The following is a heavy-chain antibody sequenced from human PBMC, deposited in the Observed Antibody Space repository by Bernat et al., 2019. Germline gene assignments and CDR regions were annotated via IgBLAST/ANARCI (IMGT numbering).Heavy chain of an antibody. CDR1: GGSFSGYY. CDR2: INHSGST. Sequence: QVQLQQWGAGLLKPSETLSLTCAVYGGSFSGYYWSWIRQPPGKGLEWIGEINHSGSTNYNPSLKSRVTISVDKSKNQFSLKLSSVTAADTAVYYCARGRGTIFGVVIKGNWFDPWGQGTLVTVSS. J-gene: IGHJ5*02. V-gene: IGHV4-34*01. CDR3: ARGRGTIFGVVIKGNWFDP. D-gene: IGHD3-3*01.